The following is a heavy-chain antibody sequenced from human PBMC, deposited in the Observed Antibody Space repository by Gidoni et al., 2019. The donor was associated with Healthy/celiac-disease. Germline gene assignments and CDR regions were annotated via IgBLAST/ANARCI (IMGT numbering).Heavy chain of an antibody. CDR1: GFPFSSCW. J-gene: IGHJ6*02. Sequence: EVQLVESGGGLGQPGASLRRSCAAPGFPFSSCWMRLVRQDPGKGLEVVANIKQDGSEKYYVDSVKGRFTISRDNAKNSLYLQMNSLRAEDTAVYYCARDRRAARDRLGYYYGMDVWGQGTTVTVSS. CDR3: ARDRRAARDRLGYYYGMDV. V-gene: IGHV3-7*01. CDR2: IKQDGSEK. D-gene: IGHD6-6*01.